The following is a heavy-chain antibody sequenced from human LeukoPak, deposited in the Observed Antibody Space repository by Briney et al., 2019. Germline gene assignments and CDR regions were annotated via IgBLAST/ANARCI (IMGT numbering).Heavy chain of an antibody. J-gene: IGHJ4*02. Sequence: GGSLRLSCAVSGFTFSNYWMHWVRQAPGKGLVWVSRINGDGTVTFYADSVKGRFTISRDNAKNTLFLQMNSLRADDTAVYYCTPGGGRGTLVTVSS. CDR1: GFTFSNYW. V-gene: IGHV3-74*01. CDR3: TPG. CDR2: INGDGTVT. D-gene: IGHD3-10*01.